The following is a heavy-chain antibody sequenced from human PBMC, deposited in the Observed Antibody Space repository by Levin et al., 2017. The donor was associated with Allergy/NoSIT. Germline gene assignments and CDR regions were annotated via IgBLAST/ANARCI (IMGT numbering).Heavy chain of an antibody. Sequence: GGSLRLSCAASGFTFSDYYMSWIRQAPGEGLEWVSYISNSGSIIYYADSVKGRFTISRDNAKKSLFLQMNSLRAEDTAVYYCARCRTISEARSMDVWGQGTTVSVSS. D-gene: IGHD3-3*01. CDR1: GFTFSDYY. CDR2: ISNSGSII. V-gene: IGHV3-11*01. J-gene: IGHJ6*02. CDR3: ARCRTISEARSMDV.